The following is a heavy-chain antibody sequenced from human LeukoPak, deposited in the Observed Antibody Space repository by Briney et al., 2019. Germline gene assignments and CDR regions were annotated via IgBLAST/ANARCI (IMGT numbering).Heavy chain of an antibody. Sequence: SETLSLTCAMYGGSFSGYYWSWIRQPPGKGLEWIGEINHSGSTNYNPSLKSRVTISVDTSKNQFSLKLSSVTAADTAVYYCARGDRNMVRGVIIYNYYYYMDVWGKGTTVTVSS. V-gene: IGHV4-34*01. CDR3: ARGDRNMVRGVIIYNYYYYMDV. CDR1: GGSFSGYY. D-gene: IGHD3-10*01. CDR2: INHSGST. J-gene: IGHJ6*03.